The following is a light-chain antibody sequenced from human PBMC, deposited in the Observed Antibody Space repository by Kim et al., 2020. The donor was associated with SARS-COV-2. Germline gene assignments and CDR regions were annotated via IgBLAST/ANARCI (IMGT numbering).Light chain of an antibody. Sequence: DIQMTQSPSSLSASVGDRVTITCQASQDISNYLTWYQQKPGKAPKLLIYDASNLETGVPSRFSGSGSGTDFTFTISSLQPEDIATYYCQQYDNLTLTCGGGTKVEI. CDR1: QDISNY. J-gene: IGKJ4*01. V-gene: IGKV1-33*01. CDR3: QQYDNLTLT. CDR2: DAS.